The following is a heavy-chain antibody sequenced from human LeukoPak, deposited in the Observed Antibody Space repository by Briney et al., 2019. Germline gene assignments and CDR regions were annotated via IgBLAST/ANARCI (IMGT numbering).Heavy chain of an antibody. CDR1: GGSISSSSYY. Sequence: SETLSLTCTVSGGSISSSSYYWGWIRQPPGKGLEWIGSIYYSGSTYYNPSLKSRVTISVDTSKNQFSLKPSSVTAADTAVYYCARWEGGSYYDFDYWGQGTLVTVSS. CDR2: IYYSGST. D-gene: IGHD1-26*01. V-gene: IGHV4-39*01. CDR3: ARWEGGSYYDFDY. J-gene: IGHJ4*02.